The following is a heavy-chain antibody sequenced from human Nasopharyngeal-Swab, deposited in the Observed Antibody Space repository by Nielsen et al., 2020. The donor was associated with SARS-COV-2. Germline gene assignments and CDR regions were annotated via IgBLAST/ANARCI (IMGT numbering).Heavy chain of an antibody. V-gene: IGHV3-23*01. J-gene: IGHJ4*02. CDR3: AKRDYYGTTGYFES. CDR2: ISRDGDST. CDR1: GFTFNYFA. Sequence: GESLKISCAASGFTFNYFAMSWVRQPPGKGLEWVAAISRDGDSTFYAGSVKGRVAISSDNSKNTLFLQRNTLRAGDTALYFCAKRDYYGTTGYFESWGQGTLVTVSS. D-gene: IGHD3-10*01.